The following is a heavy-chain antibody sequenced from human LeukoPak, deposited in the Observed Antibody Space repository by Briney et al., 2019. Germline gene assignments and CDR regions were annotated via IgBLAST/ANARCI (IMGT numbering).Heavy chain of an antibody. CDR2: INHSGST. D-gene: IGHD3-10*01. V-gene: IGHV4-34*01. CDR1: GGSFSGYY. J-gene: IGHJ4*02. CDR3: ARGRSPYYYGSGSYGYYFDY. Sequence: SETLSLTCAVYGGSFSGYYWSWIRQLPGKGLEWIGEINHSGSTNYNPSLKSRVTISVDTSKNQFSLKLSSVTAADTAVYYCARGRSPYYYGSGSYGYYFDYWGQGTLVTVSS.